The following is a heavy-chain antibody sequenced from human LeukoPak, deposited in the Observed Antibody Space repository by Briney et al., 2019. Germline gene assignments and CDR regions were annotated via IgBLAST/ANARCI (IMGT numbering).Heavy chain of an antibody. V-gene: IGHV1-18*01. J-gene: IGHJ4*02. D-gene: IGHD2/OR15-2a*01. CDR1: GYTFSSYG. Sequence: ASVKVSCKASGYTFSSYGISWVRQAPGHRLEWMGWISADNGNTNYVQKFQGRVTMTTDTSTSTAYMELRSLRSDDTAVYYCARALSHTFDYWGQGTLVTVSS. CDR3: ARALSHTFDY. CDR2: ISADNGNT.